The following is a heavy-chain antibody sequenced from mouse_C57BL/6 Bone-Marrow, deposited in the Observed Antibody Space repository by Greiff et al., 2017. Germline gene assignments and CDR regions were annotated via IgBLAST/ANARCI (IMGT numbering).Heavy chain of an antibody. CDR3: ARGGYGNTWFAC. V-gene: IGHV1-20*01. CDR2: INPYNGDT. D-gene: IGHD2-10*02. CDR1: GYSFTGYF. Sequence: VQLQQSGPELVKPGDSVKISCKASGYSFTGYFMNWVMQSHGKSLEWIGRINPYNGDTFYNQKFKGKATLTVDKSSSTAHMELRSLTSEDSAVYDCARGGYGNTWFACWGQGTMVTVSA. J-gene: IGHJ3*01.